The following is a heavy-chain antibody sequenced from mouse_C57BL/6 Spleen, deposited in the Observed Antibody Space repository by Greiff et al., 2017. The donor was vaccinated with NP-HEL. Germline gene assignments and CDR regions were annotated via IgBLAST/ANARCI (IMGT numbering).Heavy chain of an antibody. D-gene: IGHD1-1*01. V-gene: IGHV1-15*01. CDR2: IDPETGGT. J-gene: IGHJ3*01. CDR1: GYTFTDYE. Sequence: QVQLKESGAELVRPGASVTLSCKASGYTFTDYEMHWVKQTPVHGLEWIGAIDPETGGTAYNQKFKGKAILTADKSSSTAYMELRSLTSEDSAVYYCTRGAITTVVERFAYWGQGTLVTVSA. CDR3: TRGAITTVVERFAY.